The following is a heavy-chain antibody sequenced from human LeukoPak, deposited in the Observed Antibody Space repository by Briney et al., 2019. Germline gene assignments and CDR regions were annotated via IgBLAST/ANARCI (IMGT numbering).Heavy chain of an antibody. V-gene: IGHV4-31*03. J-gene: IGHJ4*02. CDR1: GGSMTSNNYY. CDR2: IYYSGST. Sequence: SETLSLTCTVSGGSMTSNNYYWGWIRQHPGKGLEWIGYIYYSGSTYYNPSLKSRVTISVDTSKNQFSLKLSSVTAADTAVYYCARFGDDFGDYWGQGTLVTVSS. CDR3: ARFGDDFGDY. D-gene: IGHD4/OR15-4a*01.